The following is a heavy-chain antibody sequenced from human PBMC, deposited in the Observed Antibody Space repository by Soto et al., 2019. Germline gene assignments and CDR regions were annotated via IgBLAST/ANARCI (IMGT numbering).Heavy chain of an antibody. V-gene: IGHV1-18*01. CDR2: ISAYNGNT. D-gene: IGHD6-19*01. Sequence: GASVKVSCKASGYTFTSYGISWVRQAPGQGLEWMGWISAYNGNTNYAQKLQGRVTMTTDTSTSTAYVELRSLRSDDTAVYYCATTSVAETVWFDPWGQGTLVTVSS. CDR1: GYTFTSYG. J-gene: IGHJ5*02. CDR3: ATTSVAETVWFDP.